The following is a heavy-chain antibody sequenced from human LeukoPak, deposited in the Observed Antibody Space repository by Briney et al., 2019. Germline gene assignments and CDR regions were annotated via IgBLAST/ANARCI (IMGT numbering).Heavy chain of an antibody. J-gene: IGHJ3*02. V-gene: IGHV3-7*01. CDR1: GFTFSSYW. CDR2: IKQDGSEK. CDR3: ARDRGYAFDI. D-gene: IGHD3-10*01. Sequence: GGSLRLSCAASGFTFSSYWMSWVRQAPGKGLEWVANIKQDGSEKYYVDSVKGRFTMSRDSAKNTLYLQMKSLRAEDTAMYYCARDRGYAFDIWGQGTMVTVSS.